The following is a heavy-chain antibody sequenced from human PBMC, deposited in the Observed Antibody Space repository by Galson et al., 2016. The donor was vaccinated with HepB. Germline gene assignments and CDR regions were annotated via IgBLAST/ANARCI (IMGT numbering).Heavy chain of an antibody. Sequence: SLRLSCATSGFTFGDFALSWFRRAPGKGLEWVGFIRSKGYSGTPEYAASVIGRFIISRDDSKSVAYLQMNNLKSEDTAVYYCSRSRGSRYYDGMDVWGQGTTVIVSS. V-gene: IGHV3-49*03. CDR3: SRSRGSRYYDGMDV. CDR1: GFTFGDFA. CDR2: IRSKGYSGTP. J-gene: IGHJ6*02. D-gene: IGHD3-10*01.